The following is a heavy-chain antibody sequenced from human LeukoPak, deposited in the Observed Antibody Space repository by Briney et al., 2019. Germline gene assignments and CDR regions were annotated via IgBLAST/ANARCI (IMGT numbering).Heavy chain of an antibody. J-gene: IGHJ3*02. D-gene: IGHD3-10*01. Sequence: SETLSLTCTVSGGSISSYYWSWIRQPPGKGLEWIGYIYYSGSTNYNPSLKSRVTISVDTSKNQFSLKLSSVTAADTAVYYCARAVLTMVRVSFAFDIWGHGTMVTVSS. CDR3: ARAVLTMVRVSFAFDI. V-gene: IGHV4-59*01. CDR2: IYYSGST. CDR1: GGSISSYY.